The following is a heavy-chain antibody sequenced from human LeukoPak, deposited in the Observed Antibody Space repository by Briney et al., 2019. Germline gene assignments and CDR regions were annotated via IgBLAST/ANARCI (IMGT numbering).Heavy chain of an antibody. D-gene: IGHD6-19*01. V-gene: IGHV4-34*01. Sequence: PSETLSLTCAVYGGSFSGYYWSWIRQPPGKGLEWIGEINHSGSTNYNPSLKSRVTISVDTSKNQFSLKLSSVTAADTAVYYCARWGQWLARGGMDVWGQGTTVTVSS. J-gene: IGHJ6*02. CDR2: INHSGST. CDR3: ARWGQWLARGGMDV. CDR1: GGSFSGYY.